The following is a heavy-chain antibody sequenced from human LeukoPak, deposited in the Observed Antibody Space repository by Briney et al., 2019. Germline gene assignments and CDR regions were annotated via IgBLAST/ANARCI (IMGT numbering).Heavy chain of an antibody. CDR2: IKADGTEK. D-gene: IGHD1-26*01. CDR3: AYRNNFEY. V-gene: IGHV3-7*05. J-gene: IGHJ4*02. Sequence: GGSLRLSRADSGFSFSGQWMNWVRQPPGKGLERVANIKADGTEKYYVDSVKGRFTISRDDAKRTVDLQMDNLRAEDTAIYYCAYRNNFEYWGQGALVTVSS. CDR1: GFSFSGQW.